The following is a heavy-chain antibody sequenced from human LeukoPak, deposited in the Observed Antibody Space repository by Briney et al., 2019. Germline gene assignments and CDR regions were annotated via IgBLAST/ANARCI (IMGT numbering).Heavy chain of an antibody. V-gene: IGHV1-8*01. J-gene: IGHJ5*02. CDR2: MNPNSGNT. Sequence: EASVRVSCKASGYTFTSNDINWVRQATGQGLEWMGWMNPNSGNTAYAQKFQGRVTMTRNTSISTAYMELSGLRSEDTAVYYCARGSILLWFGESYGTWGQGTLVTVSS. CDR3: ARGSILLWFGESYGT. D-gene: IGHD3-10*01. CDR1: GYTFTSND.